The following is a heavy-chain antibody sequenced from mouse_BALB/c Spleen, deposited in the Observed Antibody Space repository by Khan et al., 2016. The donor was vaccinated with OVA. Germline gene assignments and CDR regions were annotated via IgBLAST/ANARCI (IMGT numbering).Heavy chain of an antibody. V-gene: IGHV3-2*02. CDR1: GYSITSDYA. J-gene: IGHJ2*02. CDR2: ISYSGNT. CDR3: ARVYGGDFDY. Sequence: QLEESGPGLVKPSQSLFLTCTVTGYSITSDYAWNWIRQFPGNKLEWMGFISYSGNTKYNPSLKSRFSITRDTSKNQFFLQLNSVTTEDTATYYCARVYGGDFDYWGQGTSLTVSS. D-gene: IGHD1-1*01.